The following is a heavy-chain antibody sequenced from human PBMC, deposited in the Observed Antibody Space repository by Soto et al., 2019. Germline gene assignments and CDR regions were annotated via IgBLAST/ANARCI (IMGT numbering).Heavy chain of an antibody. CDR1: GFTFSGSA. Sequence: PGGSLRLSCAASGFTFSGSAMHWVRQASGKGLEWVGRIRSKANSYATAYAASVKGRFTISRDDSKNTAYLQMNSLKTEDTAVYYCTRHYNDYVWGSYRYYQPFDYFDYWGQGTLVTVSS. V-gene: IGHV3-73*01. CDR2: IRSKANSYAT. D-gene: IGHD3-16*02. CDR3: TRHYNDYVWGSYRYYQPFDYFDY. J-gene: IGHJ4*02.